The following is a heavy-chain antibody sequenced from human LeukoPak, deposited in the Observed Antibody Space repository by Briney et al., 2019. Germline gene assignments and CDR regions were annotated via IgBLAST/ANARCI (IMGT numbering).Heavy chain of an antibody. CDR3: AKSAPNYDILTGSPDY. J-gene: IGHJ4*02. Sequence: GGSLRLSCAASGFTFSSYAMSWVRQAPGKGLEWVSAISGSGGSTYYADSVKGRFTISRDNSKNTLYLQMNSLRAEDTAVYYCAKSAPNYDILTGSPDYWGQGTLVTVSS. D-gene: IGHD3-9*01. V-gene: IGHV3-23*01. CDR1: GFTFSSYA. CDR2: ISGSGGST.